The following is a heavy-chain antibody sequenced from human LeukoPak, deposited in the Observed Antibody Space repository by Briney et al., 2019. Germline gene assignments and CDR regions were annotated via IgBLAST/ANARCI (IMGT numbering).Heavy chain of an antibody. J-gene: IGHJ4*02. CDR3: ARYIISMVRGMDY. D-gene: IGHD3-10*01. V-gene: IGHV4-31*03. CDR2: IHSSGST. CDR1: GASISCNNYY. Sequence: SEPLSLTCTVSGASISCNNYYWTWIPQHPEKGLEWIGYIHSSGSTSYNPSLESRLTISLATSENQFSLKLSSVTAADTAVYYCARYIISMVRGMDYWGQGTLVTVSS.